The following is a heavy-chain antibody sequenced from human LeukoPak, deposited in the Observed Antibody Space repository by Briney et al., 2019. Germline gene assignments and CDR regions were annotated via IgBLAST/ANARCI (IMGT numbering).Heavy chain of an antibody. CDR3: AKDPLSQYYYGSGSYSYYFDY. V-gene: IGHV3-23*01. CDR2: ISGSGGST. J-gene: IGHJ4*02. D-gene: IGHD3-10*01. Sequence: GGSLRLSCAASGFTFSSYAMSWVRQAPGKGLEWVSAISGSGGSTYYADSVKGRFTISRDNSKNTLYLQMNSLRAEDTAVYYCAKDPLSQYYYGSGSYSYYFDYWGQGTLVTVSS. CDR1: GFTFSSYA.